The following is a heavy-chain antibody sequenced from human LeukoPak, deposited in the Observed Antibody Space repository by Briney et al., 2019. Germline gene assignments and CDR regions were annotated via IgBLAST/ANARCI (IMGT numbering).Heavy chain of an antibody. CDR3: ARGLKYYDFWSGYDYYYYYYMDV. J-gene: IGHJ6*03. V-gene: IGHV4-38-2*02. CDR1: GFSISSGYY. CDR2: IYHSGST. Sequence: SETLSLTCTVSGFSISSGYYWGWFRQPPGKGLEWIGSIYHSGSTNYNPSLKSRVTISVDTSKNQFSLKLSSVTAADTAVYYCARGLKYYDFWSGYDYYYYYYMDVWGKGTTVTVSS. D-gene: IGHD3-3*01.